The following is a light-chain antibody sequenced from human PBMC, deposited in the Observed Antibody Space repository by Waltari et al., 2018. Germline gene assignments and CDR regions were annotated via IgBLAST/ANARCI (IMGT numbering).Light chain of an antibody. J-gene: IGKJ1*01. V-gene: IGKV3-15*01. CDR1: QSVSST. CDR2: GAS. CDR3: RQYNNWPPWT. Sequence: ELVMTQSPATLSVSPGERATLPCRASQSVSSTLAWYQQKPGQAPRLLIYGASTRATGIPARFSGGGSETEFTLTISSLQSEDFAVYFCRQYNNWPPWTFGQGTKVEIK.